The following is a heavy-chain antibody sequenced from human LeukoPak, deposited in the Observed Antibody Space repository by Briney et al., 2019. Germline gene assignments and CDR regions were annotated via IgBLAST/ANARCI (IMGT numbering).Heavy chain of an antibody. V-gene: IGHV4-59*11. Sequence: SETLSLTCTVSGGSISSHYWSWIRQPPGKGLEWIGYIYYSGSTNYNPSLKSRVTISVDTSKNQFSLTLSSVTAADTAVYYCATGEQAYYFDYWGQGSLVTVSS. J-gene: IGHJ4*02. CDR2: IYYSGST. CDR1: GGSISSHY. CDR3: ATGEQAYYFDY. D-gene: IGHD3-10*01.